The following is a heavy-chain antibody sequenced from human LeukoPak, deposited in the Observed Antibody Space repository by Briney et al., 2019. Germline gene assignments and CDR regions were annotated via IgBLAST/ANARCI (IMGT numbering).Heavy chain of an antibody. V-gene: IGHV4-30-2*01. CDR2: IYHSGST. J-gene: IGHJ4*02. D-gene: IGHD2-2*01. CDR1: GGSISSGGYS. CDR3: AIDPSYCSSTSCYAFDY. Sequence: SQTLSLTCAVSGGSISSGGYSWSWIRQPPGKGLEWIGYIYHSGSTYYNPSLKSRVTISVDTSKNQFSLKLSSVTAADTAVYYCAIDPSYCSSTSCYAFDYWGQGTLVTVSS.